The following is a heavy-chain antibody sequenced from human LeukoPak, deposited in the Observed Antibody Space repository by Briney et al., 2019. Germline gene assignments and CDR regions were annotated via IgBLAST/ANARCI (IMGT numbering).Heavy chain of an antibody. D-gene: IGHD5-24*01. CDR2: IYSGGST. Sequence: GGSLRLSCAASGFTVSSNYMSWVRQAPGKGLEWVSVIYSGGSTYYADSVKGRFTISRDNSKNTLYLQMNSLRAGDTAVYYCAREAEMATTPGDYWGQGTLVTVSS. J-gene: IGHJ4*02. V-gene: IGHV3-53*01. CDR3: AREAEMATTPGDY. CDR1: GFTVSSNY.